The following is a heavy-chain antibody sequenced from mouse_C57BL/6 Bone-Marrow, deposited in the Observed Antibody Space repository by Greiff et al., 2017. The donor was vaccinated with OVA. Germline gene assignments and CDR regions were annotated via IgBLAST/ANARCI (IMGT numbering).Heavy chain of an antibody. V-gene: IGHV1-69*01. J-gene: IGHJ2*01. CDR1: GYTFTSYW. CDR2: IDPSVSYI. CDR3: ARKFFVSSAFAY. Sequence: QVQLQQPGAELVMPGASVKLSCKASGYTFTSYWMHWVKQRPGQGLEWIGEIDPSVSYINYNQKFKGKSTLTVYNSSSTSYMQLSILTSEYAAFYYCARKFFVSSAFAYWGQGTTLTVSS. D-gene: IGHD1-1*01.